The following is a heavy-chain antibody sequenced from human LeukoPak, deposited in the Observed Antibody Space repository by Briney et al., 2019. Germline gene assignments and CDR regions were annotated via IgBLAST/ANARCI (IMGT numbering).Heavy chain of an antibody. Sequence: PSETLSLTCTVSGGSISSYYWSWIRQPAGKGLEWIGRIYTSGSTNYNPSLKSRVTMSVDTSKNQFSLKLSSVTAADTAVYYCASAGYSSGWSVDAFDIWGQGTMVTVSS. D-gene: IGHD6-19*01. CDR3: ASAGYSSGWSVDAFDI. CDR1: GGSISSYY. CDR2: IYTSGST. V-gene: IGHV4-4*07. J-gene: IGHJ3*02.